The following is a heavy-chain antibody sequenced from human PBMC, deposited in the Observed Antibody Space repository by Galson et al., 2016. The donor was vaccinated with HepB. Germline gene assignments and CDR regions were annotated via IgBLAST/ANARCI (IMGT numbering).Heavy chain of an antibody. CDR3: ARWELYSNYEY. CDR1: GYTFTGYY. Sequence: SVKVSCKASGYTFTGYYMHWVRQAPGQGLEWMGWINPNSGGTNYAQTFQGRVTLTRDTSIDTAYMALSRLRPDDTAVYYRARWELYSNYEYWGQGTLVTVSS. CDR2: INPNSGGT. D-gene: IGHD4-11*01. J-gene: IGHJ4*02. V-gene: IGHV1-2*02.